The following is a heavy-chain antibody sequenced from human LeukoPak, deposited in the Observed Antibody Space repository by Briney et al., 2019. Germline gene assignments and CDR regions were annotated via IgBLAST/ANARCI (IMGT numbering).Heavy chain of an antibody. J-gene: IGHJ4*02. CDR2: INPNSGGT. D-gene: IGHD3-9*01. CDR1: GYTFTGYY. CDR3: ARVDDILTGYYDY. Sequence: ASVKVSCKASGYTFTGYYMHWVRQAPGQGLEWMGWINPNSGGTNYAQKFQGRVTMTRDTSISTAYMELSRLRSDDTAVYYCARVDDILTGYYDYWGQGTLVTVSS. V-gene: IGHV1-2*02.